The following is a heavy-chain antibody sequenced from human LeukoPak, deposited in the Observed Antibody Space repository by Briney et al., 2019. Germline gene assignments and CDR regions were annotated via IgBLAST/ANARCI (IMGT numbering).Heavy chain of an antibody. CDR1: GYTFTSYG. V-gene: IGHV1-18*01. CDR3: ARDIWFGEIDYYYGMDV. Sequence: ASVKVSCKASGYTFTSYGISWVRQAPGQGLEWMGWISAYNGNTNYAQKLQGRVTMTTDTSTSTAYMELRSLRSDDTAVYYCARDIWFGEIDYYYGMDVWGQGTTVTVSS. D-gene: IGHD3-10*01. J-gene: IGHJ6*02. CDR2: ISAYNGNT.